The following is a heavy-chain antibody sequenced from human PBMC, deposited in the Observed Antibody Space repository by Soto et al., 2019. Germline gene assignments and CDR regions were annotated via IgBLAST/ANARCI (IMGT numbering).Heavy chain of an antibody. Sequence: GGSLRLSCAASGFTFSSYAMHWVRQAPGKGLEWVAVISYDGSNKYYADSVKGRFTISRDNSKNTLYLQMNSLRAEDTAVYYCARDWDTAMTYYYYYYGVDVWGQGTTVTVAS. CDR1: GFTFSSYA. J-gene: IGHJ6*02. CDR3: ARDWDTAMTYYYYYYGVDV. V-gene: IGHV3-30-3*01. CDR2: ISYDGSNK. D-gene: IGHD5-18*01.